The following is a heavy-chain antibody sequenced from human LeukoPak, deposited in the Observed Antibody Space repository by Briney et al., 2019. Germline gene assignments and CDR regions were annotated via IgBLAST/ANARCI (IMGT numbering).Heavy chain of an antibody. CDR2: MHTSGNT. V-gene: IGHV4-4*07. D-gene: IGHD2-2*01. Sequence: PGGSLRLSCAASGFTFSSYAMSWIRQPAGKGLEWIGRMHTSGNTNYNPSLKSRVTMSVDTSRNQLSLKLSSVTAADTAVYYCARVEYQLLRPSNWFDPSGQGTLVTVSS. J-gene: IGHJ5*02. CDR3: ARVEYQLLRPSNWFDP. CDR1: GFTFSSYA.